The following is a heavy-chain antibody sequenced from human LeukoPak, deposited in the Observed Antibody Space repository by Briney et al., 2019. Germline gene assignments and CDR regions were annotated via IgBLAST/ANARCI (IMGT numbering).Heavy chain of an antibody. J-gene: IGHJ4*02. CDR2: INHSGST. Sequence: SETLSLTCAVYGGSCSGYYWSWIRQPPGKGLEWIGEINHSGSTNYNPSLKSRVTISVDTSKNQFSLKLSSVTAADTAVYYCARGRPYYGSGSAIDYWGQGTLVTVSS. V-gene: IGHV4-34*01. CDR1: GGSCSGYY. D-gene: IGHD3-10*01. CDR3: ARGRPYYGSGSAIDY.